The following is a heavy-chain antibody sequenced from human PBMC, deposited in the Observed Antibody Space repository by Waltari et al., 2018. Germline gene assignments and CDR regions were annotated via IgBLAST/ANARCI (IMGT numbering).Heavy chain of an antibody. J-gene: IGHJ4*02. CDR2: IYYSGST. CDR1: GGSISSSSYY. D-gene: IGHD1-26*01. V-gene: IGHV4-39*07. CDR3: ARDLRVGATGGVDY. Sequence: QLQLQESGPGLVKPSETLSLTCTVSGGSISSSSYYWGWIRQPPGKGLEWIGSIYYSGSTYYNPSLKSRVTISVDTSKNQFSLKLSSVTAADTAVYYCARDLRVGATGGVDYWGQGTLVTVSS.